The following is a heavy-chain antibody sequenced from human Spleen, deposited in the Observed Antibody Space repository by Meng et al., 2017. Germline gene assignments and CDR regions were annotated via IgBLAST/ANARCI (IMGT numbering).Heavy chain of an antibody. V-gene: IGHV1-46*01. CDR1: GYTFTNYY. CDR3: AREKSPGHFDY. CDR2: INPSGGST. J-gene: IGHJ4*02. Sequence: QVQLVQSGAGVTKPGASVKVSCKASGYTFTNYYIHWVRQAPGQGLEWMGIINPSGGSTTYAQRFQGRVTMTRDRSTSTVYMELSSLRSEDTAVYYCAREKSPGHFDYWGQGTLVTVSS.